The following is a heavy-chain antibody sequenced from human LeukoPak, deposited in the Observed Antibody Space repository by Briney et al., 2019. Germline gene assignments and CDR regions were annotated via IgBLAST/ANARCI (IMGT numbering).Heavy chain of an antibody. J-gene: IGHJ4*02. CDR2: TYYKSKWYN. CDR3: ARGYYDSSGYSHYDY. D-gene: IGHD3-22*01. V-gene: IGHV6-1*01. CDR1: GDIVSSSSAA. Sequence: SQTLSLTCAISGDIVSSSSAAWNWIRQSPSRDLEWLGRTYYKSKWYNDYAVTVKSRITINPDTSKNQFSLQLNSVTPEDTAVYYCARGYYDSSGYSHYDYWGQGTLVTVSS.